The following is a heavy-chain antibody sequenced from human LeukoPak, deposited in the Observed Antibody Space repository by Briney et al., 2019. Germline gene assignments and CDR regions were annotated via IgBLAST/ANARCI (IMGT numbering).Heavy chain of an antibody. D-gene: IGHD6-13*01. CDR2: IKKDGSEK. J-gene: IGHJ4*01. V-gene: IGHV3-7*04. Sequence: GGSLRLSCAASGFTFRSFWMSWVRQAPGKGLEWVSYIKKDGSEKYYADSVKGRFTISRDNAKNSLYLQMNSLRAEDTAVFYCARDAKQFDFWGQGTLVTVSS. CDR3: ARDAKQFDF. CDR1: GFTFRSFW.